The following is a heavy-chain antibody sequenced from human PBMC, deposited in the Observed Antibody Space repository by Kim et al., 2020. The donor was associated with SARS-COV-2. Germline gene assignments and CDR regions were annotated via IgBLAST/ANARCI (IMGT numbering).Heavy chain of an antibody. Sequence: ASVKVSCKASGYTFTSYAMHWVRQAPGQRLEWMGWINAGNGNTKYSQKFQGRVTITRDTSASTAYMELSSLRSEDTAVYYCARDIDDWYYFDYWGQGTLVTVSS. J-gene: IGHJ4*02. V-gene: IGHV1-3*01. D-gene: IGHD3-9*01. CDR3: ARDIDDWYYFDY. CDR2: INAGNGNT. CDR1: GYTFTSYA.